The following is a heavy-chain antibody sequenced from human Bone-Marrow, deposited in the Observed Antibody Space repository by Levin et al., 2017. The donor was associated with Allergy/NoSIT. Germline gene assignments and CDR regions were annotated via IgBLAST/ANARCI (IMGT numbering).Heavy chain of an antibody. D-gene: IGHD3-10*01. J-gene: IGHJ5*02. CDR3: AKVFRANWLDP. Sequence: SQTLSLTCTVSGDPINDHYWTWVRQPPGKGLEWIGHIFYVGTTKYNPSLGSRVTISLDPSKTQFSLTLTSVTAADTAVYYCAKVFRANWLDPWGQGTLVVVSS. V-gene: IGHV4-59*11. CDR1: GDPINDHY. CDR2: IFYVGTT.